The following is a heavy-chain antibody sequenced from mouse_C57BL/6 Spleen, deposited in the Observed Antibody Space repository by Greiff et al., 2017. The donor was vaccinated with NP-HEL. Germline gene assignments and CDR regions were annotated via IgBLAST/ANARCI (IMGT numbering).Heavy chain of an antibody. CDR1: GYTFTSYW. CDR3: ARRRTTVVATEGVYFDY. CDR2: INPRSGYT. V-gene: IGHV1-7*01. J-gene: IGHJ2*01. D-gene: IGHD1-1*01. Sequence: QVQLQQSGAELAKPGASVKLSCKASGYTFTSYWMHWVKQRPGQGLEWIGYINPRSGYTKYNQKFKDKATLTADKSSSTAYMQLSSLTYEDSAVYYCARRRTTVVATEGVYFDYWGQGTTLTVSS.